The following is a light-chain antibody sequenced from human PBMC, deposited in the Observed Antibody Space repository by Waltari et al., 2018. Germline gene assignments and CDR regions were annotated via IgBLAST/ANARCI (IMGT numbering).Light chain of an antibody. CDR3: CSYAGAYTFV. J-gene: IGLJ3*02. V-gene: IGLV2-11*01. Sequence: QSALTQPHSVSASPGQSVTIPCSGSINAVGVEDYVSWYQQLPVKAPKLILYDAVRRPSGVPSRFSGSKYGTTASLTISGLQTDDEATYYCCSYAGAYTFVFGGGTKLTVL. CDR1: INAVGVEDY. CDR2: DAV.